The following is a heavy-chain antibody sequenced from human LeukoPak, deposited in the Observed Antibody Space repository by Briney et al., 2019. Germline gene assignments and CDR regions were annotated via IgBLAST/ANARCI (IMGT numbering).Heavy chain of an antibody. V-gene: IGHV4-39*07. CDR1: GGSISSSSYY. Sequence: SETLSLTCTVSGGSISSSSYYWGWIRQPPGKGLEWIGSIYYSGSSYYNPSLKSRVTMSVDTSKNQFSLKLSSVTAADTAVYYCARDALGYYDSSGYAFDIWGQGTMVTVSS. D-gene: IGHD3-22*01. J-gene: IGHJ3*02. CDR3: ARDALGYYDSSGYAFDI. CDR2: IYYSGSS.